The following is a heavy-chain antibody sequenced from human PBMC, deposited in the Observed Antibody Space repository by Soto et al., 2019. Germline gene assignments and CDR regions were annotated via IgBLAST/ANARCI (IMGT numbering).Heavy chain of an antibody. V-gene: IGHV1-18*01. CDR3: ARDPGFGFGYSYAFAMDV. D-gene: IGHD5-18*01. J-gene: IGHJ6*02. CDR1: GYTFSNYG. CDR2: ISGYNGNT. Sequence: ASVKVSCKASGYTFSNYGISWVRQGPGQGLEWMGWISGYNGNTHYEEKVQDRIKMTTDTSTSTTYMELRSLRSDDTAVYFCARDPGFGFGYSYAFAMDVWGEGTTVTVSS.